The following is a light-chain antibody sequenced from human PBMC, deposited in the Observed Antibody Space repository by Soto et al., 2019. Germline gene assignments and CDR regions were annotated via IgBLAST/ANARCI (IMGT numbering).Light chain of an antibody. V-gene: IGLV1-40*01. Sequence: QSVLTQPPSVSGAPGQRVTISCTGSSSNIGAGFDVHWYQQLPGTAPKLLIYGNNNRPSGVPDRFSGSKSGTSASLAITGLQAEYEADYYGQSYDSSVSGSVFGGGTKLTVL. CDR2: GNN. J-gene: IGLJ3*02. CDR1: SSNIGAGFD. CDR3: QSYDSSVSGSV.